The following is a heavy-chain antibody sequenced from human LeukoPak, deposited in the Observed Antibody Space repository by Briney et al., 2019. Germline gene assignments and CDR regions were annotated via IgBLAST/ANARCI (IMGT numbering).Heavy chain of an antibody. D-gene: IGHD3-16*01. CDR1: GGSLSSSSYY. Sequence: SETLSLTCTVSGGSLSSSSYYWGWIRQPPGKGLEWIGSIYYSGSTYYNPSLKSRVTISVDTSKNQFSLKLSSVTAADTAVYYCAREGVPVAFDIWGQGTMVTVSS. V-gene: IGHV4-39*02. J-gene: IGHJ3*02. CDR2: IYYSGST. CDR3: AREGVPVAFDI.